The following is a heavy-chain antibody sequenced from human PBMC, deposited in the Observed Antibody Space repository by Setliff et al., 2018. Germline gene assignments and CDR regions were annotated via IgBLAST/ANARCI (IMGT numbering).Heavy chain of an antibody. J-gene: IGHJ4*02. CDR2: IYTSGST. V-gene: IGHV4-61*09. CDR1: GGSISSGSYY. D-gene: IGHD6-13*01. Sequence: SETLSLTCTVSGGSISSGSYYWSRIRQPAGKGLEWIGHIYTSGSTNYNPSLKSRVTISVDTSKNQFSLKLSSVTAADTAVYYCARSRAAANDYWGQGTLVTVSS. CDR3: ARSRAAANDY.